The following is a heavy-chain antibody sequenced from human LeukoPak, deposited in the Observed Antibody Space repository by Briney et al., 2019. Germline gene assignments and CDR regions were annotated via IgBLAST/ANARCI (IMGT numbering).Heavy chain of an antibody. CDR3: ARSPPAGSIPADY. CDR1: GYTFTGYY. V-gene: IGHV1-2*02. J-gene: IGHJ4*02. CDR2: INPNSGGT. D-gene: IGHD6-13*01. Sequence: GASVKVSCKASGYTFTGYYMHWVRQAPGQGLEWMGWINPNSGGTNYAQKFQGRVTMTRDTSISTAYMELSRLRSDDTAVYYCARSPPAGSIPADYWGQGTLVTVSS.